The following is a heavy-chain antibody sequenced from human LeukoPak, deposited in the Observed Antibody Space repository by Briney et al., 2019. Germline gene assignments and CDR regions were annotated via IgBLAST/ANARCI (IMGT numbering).Heavy chain of an antibody. D-gene: IGHD3-3*01. CDR1: GGSISSGGYY. V-gene: IGHV4-30-2*01. CDR2: IYHSGST. Sequence: PSETLSLTCTVSGGSISSGGYYWSWIRQPPGKGLEWIGYIYHSGSTYYNPSLKSRVTISVDRSKNQFSLKLSSVTAADTAVYYCARGPSHDYDFWSGYYTGAFDIWGQGTMVTVSS. CDR3: ARGPSHDYDFWSGYYTGAFDI. J-gene: IGHJ3*02.